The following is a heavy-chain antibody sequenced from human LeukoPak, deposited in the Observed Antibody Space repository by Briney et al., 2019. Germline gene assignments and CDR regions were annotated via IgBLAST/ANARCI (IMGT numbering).Heavy chain of an antibody. CDR2: ITSDSNYK. CDR1: GFTFSSYS. D-gene: IGHD3-22*01. J-gene: IGHJ4*02. CDR3: ARDYYDSSGYYEY. Sequence: PGGSLRLSCAASGFTFSSYSMNWVRQAPGKGLECVASITSDSNYKNYGASMKGRFIISRDNAENSLYLQMNSLRAEDTAVYYCARDYYDSSGYYEYWGQGTLVTVSS. V-gene: IGHV3-21*01.